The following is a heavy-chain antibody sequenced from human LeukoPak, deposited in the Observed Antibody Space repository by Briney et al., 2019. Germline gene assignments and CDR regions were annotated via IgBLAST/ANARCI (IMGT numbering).Heavy chain of an antibody. D-gene: IGHD1-26*01. Sequence: SETLSLTCTVSGGSISSGSYYWSWIRQPAGKGLEWIGRIYTSGSTNYNPSPKSRVTISVDTSKNQFSLKLSSVTAADTAVYYCASNSGSYYHRDYWGQGTLVTVSS. CDR1: GGSISSGSYY. CDR2: IYTSGST. J-gene: IGHJ4*02. V-gene: IGHV4-61*02. CDR3: ASNSGSYYHRDY.